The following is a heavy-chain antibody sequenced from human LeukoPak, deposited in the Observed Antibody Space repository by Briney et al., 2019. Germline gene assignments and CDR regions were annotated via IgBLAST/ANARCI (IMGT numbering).Heavy chain of an antibody. CDR2: ITASGDNT. D-gene: IGHD5-18*01. CDR1: GFTFSSYV. Sequence: GGALRLSCAASGFTFSSYVMGWVRQAPGKGLEWVSAITASGDNTYYADSVKGRLTISRDNSKNTLYLQMNSLRAEDTAVYYCAKGNGYSYGRYYLDYWGQGTLVTVSS. CDR3: AKGNGYSYGRYYLDY. V-gene: IGHV3-23*01. J-gene: IGHJ4*02.